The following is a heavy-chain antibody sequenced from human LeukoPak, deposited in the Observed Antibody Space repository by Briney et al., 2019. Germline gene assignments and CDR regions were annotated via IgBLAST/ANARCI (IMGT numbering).Heavy chain of an antibody. D-gene: IGHD7-27*01. Sequence: GGSLRLSCAASGFTFSSYSMNWVRQAPGKGLEWVSSISSSSSYIYYADSVKGRFTISRDNAKNSLYLQMNSLRAEDTAVYYCARTDWGYWYFDLWGRGTLVTVSS. V-gene: IGHV3-21*01. CDR3: ARTDWGYWYFDL. J-gene: IGHJ2*01. CDR2: ISSSSSYI. CDR1: GFTFSSYS.